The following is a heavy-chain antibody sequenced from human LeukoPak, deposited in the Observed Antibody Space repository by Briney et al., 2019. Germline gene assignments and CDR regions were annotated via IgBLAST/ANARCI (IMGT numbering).Heavy chain of an antibody. CDR2: IYTSGST. D-gene: IGHD5-24*01. Sequence: SETLSLTCTVSGGSISSGSYYWSWIRQPAGKGLEWIGRIYTSGSTNYNPSLKSRVTISVDTSKNQFSLKLSSVTAADTAVYYCAERDGDYWGQGTLVTVSS. J-gene: IGHJ4*02. V-gene: IGHV4-61*02. CDR3: AERDGDY. CDR1: GGSISSGSYY.